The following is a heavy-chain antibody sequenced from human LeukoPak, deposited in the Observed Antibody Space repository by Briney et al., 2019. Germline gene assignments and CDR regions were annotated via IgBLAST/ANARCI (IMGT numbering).Heavy chain of an antibody. J-gene: IGHJ4*02. V-gene: IGHV4-39*07. CDR3: ARGPKYYYDSSGYSN. CDR1: GGSISSSSYY. Sequence: PSETLSLTCTVSGGSISSSSYYWGWIRQPPGKGLEWIGSIYYSGSTYYNPSLKSRVTISVDTSKNQFSLKLSSVTAADTAVYYCARGPKYYYDSSGYSNWGQGTLVTVSS. D-gene: IGHD3-22*01. CDR2: IYYSGST.